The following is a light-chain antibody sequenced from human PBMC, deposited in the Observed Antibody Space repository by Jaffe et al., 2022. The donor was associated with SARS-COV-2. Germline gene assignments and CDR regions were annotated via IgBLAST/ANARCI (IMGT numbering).Light chain of an antibody. CDR1: SSNIGTNT. Sequence: QSVLTQPPSASGTPGQRVTISCSGSSSNIGTNTVNWYQKFPGTSPKLLIYSNNRRPSGVPDRFSASKSGTSASLAISGLQSEDEADYYCAAWDDSLNDRTYVFGPGTKVTVL. J-gene: IGLJ1*01. CDR2: SNN. CDR3: AAWDDSLNDRTYV. V-gene: IGLV1-44*01.